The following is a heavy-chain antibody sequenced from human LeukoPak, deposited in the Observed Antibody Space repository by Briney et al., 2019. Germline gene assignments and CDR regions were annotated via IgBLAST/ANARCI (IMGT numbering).Heavy chain of an antibody. D-gene: IGHD3-22*01. CDR2: IKQDGSEK. CDR3: ARAGEIVVVSSIDY. J-gene: IGHJ4*02. V-gene: IGHV3-7*01. Sequence: TGGSLRLSCAASGFTFSSYWMSWVRQAPGKGLEWVANIKQDGSEKYYVDSVKGRFTISRDNAKNSLYLQMNSLRAEDTAVYYCARAGEIVVVSSIDYRGQGTLVTVSS. CDR1: GFTFSSYW.